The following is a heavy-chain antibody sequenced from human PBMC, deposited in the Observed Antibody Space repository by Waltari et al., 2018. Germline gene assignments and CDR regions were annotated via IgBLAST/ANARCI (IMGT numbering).Heavy chain of an antibody. D-gene: IGHD3-3*01. CDR2: IYYSGST. Sequence: QVQLQESGPGLVKPSQTLSLTCTVSGGSISSGGYYWSWIRQHPGKGMEWIGYIYYSGSTYYNPSLKSRVTISVDTSKNQFSLKLSSVTAADTAVYYCARERRNPFNYDDAFDIWGQGTMVTVSS. V-gene: IGHV4-31*03. J-gene: IGHJ3*02. CDR1: GGSISSGGYY. CDR3: ARERRNPFNYDDAFDI.